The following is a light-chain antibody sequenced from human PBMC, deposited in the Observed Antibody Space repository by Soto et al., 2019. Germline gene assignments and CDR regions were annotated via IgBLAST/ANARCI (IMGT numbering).Light chain of an antibody. J-gene: IGKJ2*01. CDR1: QGISSY. CDR2: AAA. V-gene: IGKV1-8*01. CDR3: QQYLSYPYT. Sequence: AIRMTQSPSSFSASTGDRVTITCRASQGISSYLAWYQQKPGKAPKLLIYAAANLQRGAPSRFSASGSGTEFTLTISRLQSEYFATYYCQQYLSYPYTFGQGTKLEI.